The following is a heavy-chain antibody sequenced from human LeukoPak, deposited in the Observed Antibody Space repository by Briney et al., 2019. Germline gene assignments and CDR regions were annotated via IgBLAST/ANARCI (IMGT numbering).Heavy chain of an antibody. J-gene: IGHJ4*02. D-gene: IGHD3-22*01. Sequence: GGSLRLSCAASGFTFNNYWMTWVRQAPGKGLEWVATIKHDGRDKHYVDSVKGRFAISRDNANNSVHLQMNSLRAEDTAVYFCARSYTASGYYYGVAYWGQGTRVSVSS. V-gene: IGHV3-7*01. CDR3: ARSYTASGYYYGVAY. CDR2: IKHDGRDK. CDR1: GFTFNNYW.